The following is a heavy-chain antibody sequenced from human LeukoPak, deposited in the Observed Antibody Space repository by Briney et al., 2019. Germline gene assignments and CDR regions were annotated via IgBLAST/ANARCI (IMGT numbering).Heavy chain of an antibody. D-gene: IGHD5-18*01. CDR3: ARGRIHVLRKPYVDY. CDR1: GGSFSGYY. V-gene: IGHV4-34*01. J-gene: IGHJ4*02. Sequence: SETLSLTCAVYGGSFSGYYWSWIRQPPGKGLEWIGEINHSGSTNYNPSLKSRVTISVDTSKNQFSLKLSSVTAADTAVYYCARGRIHVLRKPYVDYWGQGTLVTVSS. CDR2: INHSGST.